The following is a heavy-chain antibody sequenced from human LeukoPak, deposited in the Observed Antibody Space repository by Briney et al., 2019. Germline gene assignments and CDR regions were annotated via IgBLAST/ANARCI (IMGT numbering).Heavy chain of an antibody. D-gene: IGHD2-2*02. CDR3: ARVGEYQLLYGYYYYYYMDV. Sequence: PGGSLRLSCAASGFTFSSYSMNWVRQAPGKGLEWVSSISSSSSYIYHADSVKGRFTISRDNAKNSLYLQMNSLRAEDTAVYYCARVGEYQLLYGYYYYYYMDVWGKGTTVTVSS. CDR1: GFTFSSYS. CDR2: ISSSSSYI. J-gene: IGHJ6*03. V-gene: IGHV3-21*01.